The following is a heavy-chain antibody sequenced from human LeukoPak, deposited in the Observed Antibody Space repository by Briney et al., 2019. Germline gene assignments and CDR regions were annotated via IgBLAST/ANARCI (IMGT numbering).Heavy chain of an antibody. CDR2: ISYDGSNK. CDR1: GFTFSSYA. J-gene: IGHJ4*02. D-gene: IGHD4-17*01. Sequence: GRSLRLSCAASGFTFSSYAMHWVRQAPGNGLEWVAVISYDGSNKYYADSVKGRFTISRDNSKNTLYLQMNSLRAEDTAVYYCARDDPYGDYIDYWGQGTLVTVSS. CDR3: ARDDPYGDYIDY. V-gene: IGHV3-30*04.